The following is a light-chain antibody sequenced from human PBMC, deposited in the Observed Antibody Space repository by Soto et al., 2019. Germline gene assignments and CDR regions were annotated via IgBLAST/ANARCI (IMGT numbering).Light chain of an antibody. V-gene: IGLV2-14*01. CDR1: GNDFGDYNY. CDR3: SSFTRYKHYV. CDR2: DVT. J-gene: IGLJ1*01. Sequence: QSVLTRPASGSGTPGQSITISFPGNGNDFGDYNYVSWYQQLPGKAPILVIYDVTNRPSGISHRLSGSKSGNTAFLTISGLQAEDEADYCCSSFTRYKHYVFGAGTKVTVL.